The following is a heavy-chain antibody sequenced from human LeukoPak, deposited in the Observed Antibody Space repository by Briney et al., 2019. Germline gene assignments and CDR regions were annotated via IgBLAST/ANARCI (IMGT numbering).Heavy chain of an antibody. J-gene: IGHJ4*02. CDR3: ARALGYCSGGSCYSGFDY. CDR2: IIPIFGTA. D-gene: IGHD2-15*01. V-gene: IGHV1-69*05. Sequence: SVKVSCKASGGTFSSYAVSWVRQAPGQGLEWMGGIIPIFGTANYAQKFQGRVTITTDESTSTAYMELSSLRSEDTAVYYCARALGYCSGGSCYSGFDYWGQGTLVTVSS. CDR1: GGTFSSYA.